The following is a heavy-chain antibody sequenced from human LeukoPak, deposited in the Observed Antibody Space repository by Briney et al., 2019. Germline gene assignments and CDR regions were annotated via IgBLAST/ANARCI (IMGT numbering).Heavy chain of an antibody. CDR1: GFNFGTYW. Sequence: GAQRLSCAASGFNFGTYWMHWVRQAPGKGLVWVSTISPEGSIPTYADSVQGRFTISRDNAKNTLFLQMDSLRAEDTAIYYCVFFYTALKIPYWGQGALVTVSS. CDR3: VFFYTALKIPY. J-gene: IGHJ4*02. CDR2: ISPEGSIP. V-gene: IGHV3-74*01. D-gene: IGHD3-16*01.